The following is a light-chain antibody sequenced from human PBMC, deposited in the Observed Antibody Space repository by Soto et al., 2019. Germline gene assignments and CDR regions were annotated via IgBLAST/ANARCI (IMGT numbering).Light chain of an antibody. J-gene: IGKJ1*01. CDR1: QSISNN. V-gene: IGKV3-15*01. CDR3: QQYNKWPPWT. Sequence: EIVLTQSPATLSLSPGERATLSCRASQSISNNLAWYQQKPGQAPRLVIYSAFTRATGIPARFSGSGSVTEFTLTISSLQSEDFAVYYCQQYNKWPPWTFGQGTKVDIK. CDR2: SAF.